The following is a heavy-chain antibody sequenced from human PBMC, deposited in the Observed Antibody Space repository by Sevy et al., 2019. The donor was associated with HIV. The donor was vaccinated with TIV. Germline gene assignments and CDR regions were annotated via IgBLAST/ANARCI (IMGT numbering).Heavy chain of an antibody. D-gene: IGHD3-22*01. Sequence: GGSLRLSCEASGFTFSSYEMNWVRQAPGKGLEWVSYISSSGTTIKYADSAKGRFTISRDNAKNSLYMQMNSLRAEDTAVYYCARVDANYDRGFDPWGQGTLVTVSS. V-gene: IGHV3-48*03. J-gene: IGHJ5*02. CDR2: ISSSGTTI. CDR3: ARVDANYDRGFDP. CDR1: GFTFSSYE.